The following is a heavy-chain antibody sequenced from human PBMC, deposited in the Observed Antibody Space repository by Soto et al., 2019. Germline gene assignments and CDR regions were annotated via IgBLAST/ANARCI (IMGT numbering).Heavy chain of an antibody. D-gene: IGHD3-10*01. V-gene: IGHV3-48*01. CDR3: AKGPHSASGYYYMDV. J-gene: IGHJ6*03. Sequence: GGSLILSCAASEFTFSSYSMNWVRQAPGKGLEWVSYISSSSSTIYYADSVKGRFTISRDNAKNSLYLQMNSLRAEDTAVYYCAKGPHSASGYYYMDVWGKGTTVTVSS. CDR1: EFTFSSYS. CDR2: ISSSSSTI.